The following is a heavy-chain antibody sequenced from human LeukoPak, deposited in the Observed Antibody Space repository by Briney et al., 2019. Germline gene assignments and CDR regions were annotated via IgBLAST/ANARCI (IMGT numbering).Heavy chain of an antibody. Sequence: PSETLSLTCTVSGGSISSGGYYWSWIRQHPGKGLEWIGYIYYSGSTYYNPSLRSRLTILVDTSRNQFSLKLYSVTAADTAVYYCASQEEYSSLYYFDYWGQGTLVTVSS. CDR2: IYYSGST. CDR3: ASQEEYSSLYYFDY. D-gene: IGHD6-6*01. V-gene: IGHV4-31*03. J-gene: IGHJ4*02. CDR1: GGSISSGGYY.